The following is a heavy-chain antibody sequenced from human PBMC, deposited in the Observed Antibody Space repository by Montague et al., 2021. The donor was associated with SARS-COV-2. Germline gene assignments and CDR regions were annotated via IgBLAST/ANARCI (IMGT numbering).Heavy chain of an antibody. Sequence: SETLSLTCTVSGGSISSSSYYWGWIRQPPGEGLEWIGSIYYSGSTYYNPSLKSRVTISVDTSKNQFSLKLSSVTAADTAVYYCARVRPLRFYDLIAPRPYYYGMDVWGQGTTVTVSS. CDR2: IYYSGST. CDR1: GGSISSSSYY. CDR3: ARVRPLRFYDLIAPRPYYYGMDV. V-gene: IGHV4-39*07. J-gene: IGHJ6*02. D-gene: IGHD2-21*01.